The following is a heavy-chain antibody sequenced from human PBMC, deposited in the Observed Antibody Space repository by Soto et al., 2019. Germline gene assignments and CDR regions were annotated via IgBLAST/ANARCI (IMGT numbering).Heavy chain of an antibody. V-gene: IGHV3-30-3*01. D-gene: IGHD3-10*01. J-gene: IGHJ5*02. CDR1: GFTFSSYA. CDR2: ISYDGSNK. Sequence: QVQLVESGGGVVQPGRSLRLSCAASGFTFSSYAMHWVRQAPGKGLEWVAVISYDGSNKYYADSVKGRFTISRDNSKNTLYLQMNSLRAEDTAVYNCACLVGGFDPWGQGTLVTVSS. CDR3: ACLVGGFDP.